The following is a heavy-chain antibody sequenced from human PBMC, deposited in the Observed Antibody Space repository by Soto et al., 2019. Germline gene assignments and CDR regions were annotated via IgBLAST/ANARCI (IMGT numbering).Heavy chain of an antibody. Sequence: ASVKATCKAPGYTFTNYDIICVRQAPGQGLEWMGWISGNNGNTNYAQKLQGRVTMTTDTSTSTAYMELRSLRSDDTAVYYCARDSYDRSAYTQRYYNGMDVWGQ. V-gene: IGHV1-18*01. CDR2: ISGNNGNT. D-gene: IGHD3-22*01. CDR3: ARDSYDRSAYTQRYYNGMDV. CDR1: GYTFTNYD. J-gene: IGHJ6*02.